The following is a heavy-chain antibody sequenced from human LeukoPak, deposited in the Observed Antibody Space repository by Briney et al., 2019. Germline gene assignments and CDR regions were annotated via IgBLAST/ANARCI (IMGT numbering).Heavy chain of an antibody. Sequence: GGSLRLSCAASEFTFSSYGMHWVRQAPGKGLEWVAFIRYDGSNKYYADSVKGRFTISRDNSKNTLYLQMNSLRAEDTAVYYCALLNDDYGLGGDFDYWGQGTLVTVSS. CDR1: EFTFSSYG. CDR3: ALLNDDYGLGGDFDY. CDR2: IRYDGSNK. D-gene: IGHD4-17*01. V-gene: IGHV3-30*02. J-gene: IGHJ4*02.